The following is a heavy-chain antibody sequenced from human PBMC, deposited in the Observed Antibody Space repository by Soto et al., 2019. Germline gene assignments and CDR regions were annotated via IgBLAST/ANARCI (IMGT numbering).Heavy chain of an antibody. Sequence: PSETLSLTCTVSGGSISSYYWSWIRQPPGKGLEWIGYIYYSGSTNYNPSLKSGVTISVDTSKNQFSLTLSSVTDADTAVYSCARDTKGGRHNRANWFGPWGQGILVTVAS. D-gene: IGHD2-15*01. J-gene: IGHJ5*02. CDR1: GGSISSYY. CDR2: IYYSGST. CDR3: ARDTKGGRHNRANWFGP. V-gene: IGHV4-59*01.